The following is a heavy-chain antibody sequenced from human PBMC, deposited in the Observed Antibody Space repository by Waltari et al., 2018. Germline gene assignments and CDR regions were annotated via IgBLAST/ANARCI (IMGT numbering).Heavy chain of an antibody. CDR1: GYSIISGSY. D-gene: IGHD2-2*01. J-gene: IGHJ3*02. Sequence: QVQLQESGPGLVKPSETLSLTCAVPGYSIISGSYWGWIRQPPGKGLEWIGSIYHSGSTYYNPSLKSRVTISVDTSKNQFSLKLSSVTAADTAVYYCARGDLYCSSTSCRFDAFDIWGQGTMVTVSS. CDR3: ARGDLYCSSTSCRFDAFDI. CDR2: IYHSGST. V-gene: IGHV4-38-2*01.